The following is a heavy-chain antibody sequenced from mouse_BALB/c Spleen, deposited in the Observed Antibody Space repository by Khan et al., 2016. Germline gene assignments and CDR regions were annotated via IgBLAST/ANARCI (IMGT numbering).Heavy chain of an antibody. Sequence: VQLQQSGAELVRPGALVKLSCKASGFNIKDYYLHWVKQRPEQGLEWVGWIDPENGHTIYDPKFQGKASMTADTSSKPAYLQLSSLTSEDTAVYYCSGEISYHTSRGFAYWGQGTLVTVSA. CDR2: IDPENGHT. D-gene: IGHD2-12*01. CDR3: SGEISYHTSRGFAY. CDR1: GFNIKDYY. J-gene: IGHJ3*01. V-gene: IGHV14-1*02.